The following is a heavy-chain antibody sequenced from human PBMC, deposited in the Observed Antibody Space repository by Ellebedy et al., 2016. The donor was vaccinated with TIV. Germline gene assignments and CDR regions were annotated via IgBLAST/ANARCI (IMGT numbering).Heavy chain of an antibody. Sequence: ASVKVSCKASGYTFTSYYMHWVRQAPGQGLEWMGIINPSGGSTSYAQKFQGRVTMTRDQSTSTVYMELSSLRSEDTAVYYCARHDSSGYDAFDIWGQGTMVTVPS. CDR2: INPSGGST. V-gene: IGHV1-46*03. J-gene: IGHJ3*02. D-gene: IGHD3-22*01. CDR3: ARHDSSGYDAFDI. CDR1: GYTFTSYY.